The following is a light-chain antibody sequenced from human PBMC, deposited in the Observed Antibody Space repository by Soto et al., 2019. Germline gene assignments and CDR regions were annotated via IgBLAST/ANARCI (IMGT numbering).Light chain of an antibody. J-gene: IGKJ4*01. CDR2: DAS. CDR1: QSVNSY. Sequence: EIVLPQSPATLSLSPGARATLSCSDSQSVNSYLAWYQQKPGQAPRLLNYDASNSAPGIPARFIGSGSWTDFTLTISSLEPDDIAVDYCQQRIDWPLTFGGGTKVEIK. V-gene: IGKV3-11*01. CDR3: QQRIDWPLT.